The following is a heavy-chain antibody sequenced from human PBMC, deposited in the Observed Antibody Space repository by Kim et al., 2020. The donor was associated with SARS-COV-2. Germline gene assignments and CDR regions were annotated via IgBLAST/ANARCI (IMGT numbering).Heavy chain of an antibody. J-gene: IGHJ4*02. V-gene: IGHV1-2*02. CDR2: SGGT. CDR3: ARYYGVDY. Sequence: SGGTNYAQKFQGRVTMTRDTSISTAYMELSRLRSDDTAVYYCARYYGVDYWGQGTLVTVSS. D-gene: IGHD4-17*01.